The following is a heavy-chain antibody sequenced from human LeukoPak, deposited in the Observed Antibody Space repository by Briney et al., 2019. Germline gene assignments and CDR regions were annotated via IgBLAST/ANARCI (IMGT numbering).Heavy chain of an antibody. CDR3: ARGGTGDRGNWFDP. CDR1: GGSFSGYY. Sequence: SETLSLTCAVYGGSFSGYYWSWIRQPPGKGLEWIGEINHSGSTNYNPSLKSRVTISVDTSKNQFSLKLSSVTAADTAVCYCARGGTGDRGNWFDPWGQGTLVTVSS. D-gene: IGHD3-10*01. CDR2: INHSGST. V-gene: IGHV4-34*01. J-gene: IGHJ5*02.